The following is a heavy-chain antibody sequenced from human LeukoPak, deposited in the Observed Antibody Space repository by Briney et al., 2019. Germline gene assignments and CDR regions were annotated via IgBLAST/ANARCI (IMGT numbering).Heavy chain of an antibody. CDR2: LRTNTGGT. CDR3: ARHNYDFDFDY. CDR1: GYTFTDLY. J-gene: IGHJ4*02. D-gene: IGHD3-3*01. Sequence: ASVKVSCKASGYTFTDLYIHWVRQAPGQGLEWMGFLRTNTGGTSYAQKFQGRVAMTRDTSISTAYLELTSLTSDDTAVYFCARHNYDFDFDYWGQGTLVTVSA. V-gene: IGHV1-2*02.